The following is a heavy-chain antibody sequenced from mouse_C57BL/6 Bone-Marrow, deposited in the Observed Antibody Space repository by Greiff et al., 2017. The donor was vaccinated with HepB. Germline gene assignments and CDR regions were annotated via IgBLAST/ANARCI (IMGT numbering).Heavy chain of an antibody. D-gene: IGHD2-5*01. CDR3: AREDYSNYVWYFDV. V-gene: IGHV5-4*01. CDR2: ISDGGSYT. CDR1: GFTFSSYA. Sequence: EVQGVESGGGLVKPGGSLKLSCAASGFTFSSYAMSWVRQTPEKRLEWVATISDGGSYTYYPDNVKGRFTISRDNAKNNLYLQMSHLKSEDTAMYYCAREDYSNYVWYFDVWGTGTTVTVSS. J-gene: IGHJ1*03.